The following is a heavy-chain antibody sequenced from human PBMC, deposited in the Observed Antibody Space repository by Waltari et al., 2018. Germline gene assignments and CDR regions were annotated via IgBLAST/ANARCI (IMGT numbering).Heavy chain of an antibody. V-gene: IGHV3-43D*03. Sequence: DVQLVESGGVVVQPGGSLRLSCAASGFTFDDYAMHWVRQAPGKGLEWVSLISWDGGSTYYADSVKGRFTISRDNSKNSLYLQMNSLRAEDTALYCCAKGPGGYGYFDYWGQGTLVTVSS. CDR3: AKGPGGYGYFDY. CDR1: GFTFDDYA. J-gene: IGHJ4*02. CDR2: ISWDGGST. D-gene: IGHD5-12*01.